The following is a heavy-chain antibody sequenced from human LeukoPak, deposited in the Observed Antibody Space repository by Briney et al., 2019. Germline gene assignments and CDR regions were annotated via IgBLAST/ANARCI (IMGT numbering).Heavy chain of an antibody. CDR2: IYSGGST. J-gene: IGHJ4*02. CDR3: ARENTGSYREFDY. V-gene: IGHV4-4*07. CDR1: GGSISSYY. Sequence: SETLSLTCTVSGGSISSYYWSWVRQPAGKGLEWIGRIYSGGSTNYNPSLKSRVTMSVDSSNNQFSLKLSSVTAADTAVFYCARENTGSYREFDYWGQGTLVTVSS. D-gene: IGHD1-26*01.